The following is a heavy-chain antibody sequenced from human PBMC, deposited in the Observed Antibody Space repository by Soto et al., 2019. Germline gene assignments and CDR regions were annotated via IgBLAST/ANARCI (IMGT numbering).Heavy chain of an antibody. CDR1: GGTFSSYT. Sequence: QVQLVQSGAEVKKPGSSVKVSCKASGGTFSSYTISWVRQAPGQGLEWMGRIIPILGIANYAQKFQGRVTITADKSTSTAYMELSSLRSEYTAVYYCAREEGEGIAAAGYYYYYGMDVWGQGTTVTVSS. CDR2: IIPILGIA. CDR3: AREEGEGIAAAGYYYYYGMDV. V-gene: IGHV1-69*08. J-gene: IGHJ6*02. D-gene: IGHD6-13*01.